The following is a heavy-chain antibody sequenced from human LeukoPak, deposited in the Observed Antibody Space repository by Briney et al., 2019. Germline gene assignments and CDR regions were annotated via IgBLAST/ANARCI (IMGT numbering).Heavy chain of an antibody. CDR1: GXTFNTYV. V-gene: IGHV3-30-3*01. Sequence: GGSLRLSCAASGXTFNTYVMCWVCQAPGKGLEWVAVISSDGNNKYYANSVKGRFTISRDNSKNTLYLQMDSLRPEDTALYYCARRGQELGHVFDIWGQGTMVTVSS. CDR2: ISSDGNNK. CDR3: ARRGQELGHVFDI. D-gene: IGHD7-27*01. J-gene: IGHJ3*02.